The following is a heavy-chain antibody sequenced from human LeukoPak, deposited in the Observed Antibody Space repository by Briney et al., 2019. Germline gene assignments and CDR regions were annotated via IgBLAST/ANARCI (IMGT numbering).Heavy chain of an antibody. V-gene: IGHV4-59*01. J-gene: IGHJ5*02. Sequence: SETLSLTCTVSGGSISSYYWSWIRQPPGKGLEWIGSIYYSGSTSYNPSLKSRVTISVDTSKNQFSLKLSSVTAADTAVYHCARDYGLGELLFRFYPCGQGTLVTVSS. CDR3: ARDYGLGELLFRFYP. CDR2: IYYSGST. CDR1: GGSISSYY. D-gene: IGHD3-10*01.